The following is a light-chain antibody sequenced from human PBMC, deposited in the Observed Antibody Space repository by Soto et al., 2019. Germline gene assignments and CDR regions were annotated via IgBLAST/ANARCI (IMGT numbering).Light chain of an antibody. Sequence: QSALTQPASVSGSPGQSIAITCTGTNSDVGAFNYVSWYQQHPDKAPKLMIYEVSNRPSGVSNRFSGSKSVNTATLTISGLQTEDEADYYCISYTRTSTYVFGAGTKVTVL. V-gene: IGLV2-14*03. J-gene: IGLJ1*01. CDR2: EVS. CDR3: ISYTRTSTYV. CDR1: NSDVGAFNY.